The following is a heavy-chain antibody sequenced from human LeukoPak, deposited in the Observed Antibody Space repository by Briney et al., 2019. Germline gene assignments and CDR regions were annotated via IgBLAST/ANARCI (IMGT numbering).Heavy chain of an antibody. J-gene: IGHJ4*02. CDR3: ARDLNGDEDFDY. CDR1: GFTFSNYA. CDR2: IGSNGDDK. D-gene: IGHD2-8*01. Sequence: QPGGSLRLSCAVSGFTFSNYAINWVRQAPGKGLEWLPYIGSNGDDKLYADSVKGRFTISRDDAKNSVYLQMNSLRDEDTALYYCARDLNGDEDFDYWGQGTLVTVSS. V-gene: IGHV3-48*03.